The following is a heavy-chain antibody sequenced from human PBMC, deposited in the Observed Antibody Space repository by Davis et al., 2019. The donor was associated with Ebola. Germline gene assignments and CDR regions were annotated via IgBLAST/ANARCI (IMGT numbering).Heavy chain of an antibody. CDR1: GFTFSSYW. J-gene: IGHJ1*01. CDR3: ASPRSAYYDLWSGLYT. V-gene: IGHV3-7*01. D-gene: IGHD3-3*01. CDR2: IKQDGSEK. Sequence: GESLKISCAASGFTFSSYWMSWVRQAPGKGLEWVANIKQDGSEKYYVESVKGRFTVSRDDSKRTLYLQLRSLRREDTAVYFCASPRSAYYDLWSGLYTWGQGAQVTVSS.